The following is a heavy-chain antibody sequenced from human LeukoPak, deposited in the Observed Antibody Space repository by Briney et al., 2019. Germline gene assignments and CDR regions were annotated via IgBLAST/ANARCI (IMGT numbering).Heavy chain of an antibody. CDR3: AGFGGNSF. CDR1: GFSVSNNH. D-gene: IGHD4-23*01. V-gene: IGHV3-66*01. J-gene: IGHJ4*02. CDR2: ISNSGTT. Sequence: GGSLRLSCAASGFSVSNNHVTWVRQAPGKGLEWVSVISNSGTTYYADSVKGRLTISGDNSKNTVYLQMNSLRAEDTAVYYCAGFGGNSFWGPGTLVTVSS.